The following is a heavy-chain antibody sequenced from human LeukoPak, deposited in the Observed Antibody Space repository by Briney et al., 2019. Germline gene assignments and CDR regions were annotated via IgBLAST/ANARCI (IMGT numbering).Heavy chain of an antibody. CDR2: IYHSVST. J-gene: IGHJ4*02. CDR3: VRYFDWPYYFDS. D-gene: IGHD3-9*01. Sequence: SETLSLTCGVSGDSISSGYYWGWPRKPPGKGLEWIGSIYHSVSTYYNPSLKSRVTLSVDTPKNQLSLKRSSVTAADTAVYYCVRYFDWPYYFDSWGQGTLVTVSS. CDR1: GDSISSGYY. V-gene: IGHV4-38-2*01.